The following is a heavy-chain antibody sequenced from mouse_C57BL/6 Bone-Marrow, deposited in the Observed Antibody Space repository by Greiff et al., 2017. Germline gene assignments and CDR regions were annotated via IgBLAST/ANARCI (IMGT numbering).Heavy chain of an antibody. V-gene: IGHV1-9*01. D-gene: IGHD2-4*01. CDR2: ILPGSGST. J-gene: IGHJ3*01. CDR3: ARRGMGYDSPAVFAY. CDR1: GYKFTGYW. Sequence: LQESGAELMKPGASVKLSCKATGYKFTGYWIEWVKQRPGHGLEWIGEILPGSGSTNHNEKFKGKATFTADTSSNTAYMQLSSLTTEDSAIYYWARRGMGYDSPAVFAYWGQGTLVTVSA.